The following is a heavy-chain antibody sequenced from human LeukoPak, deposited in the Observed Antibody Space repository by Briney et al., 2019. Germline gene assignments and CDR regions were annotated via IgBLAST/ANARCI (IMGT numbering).Heavy chain of an antibody. CDR2: ISASGDST. V-gene: IGHV3-23*01. CDR1: GFTFRSYG. D-gene: IGHD3-16*02. Sequence: GGSLRLSCAASGFTFRSYGMIWVRQAPGKGLEWVSSISASGDSTYYADSVKGRFTISRDNAKNSLYLQMNSLRAEDTAVYYCARSSPVFAPFIHDYWGQGTLVTVSS. J-gene: IGHJ4*02. CDR3: ARSSPVFAPFIHDY.